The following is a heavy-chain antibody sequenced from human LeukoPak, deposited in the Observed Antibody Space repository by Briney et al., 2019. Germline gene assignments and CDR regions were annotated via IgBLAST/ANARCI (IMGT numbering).Heavy chain of an antibody. J-gene: IGHJ5*02. Sequence: SPTLSLTFAISGGSVSSNSAAWNWIRQSPSRGLEWLGRTYYRSKWYNDYAVSVKSRITINPDTSKNQFSLQLNSVTPEDTAVYYCARCITGTTWWFDPWAREPWSPSPQ. CDR1: GGSVSSNSAA. D-gene: IGHD1-7*01. CDR2: TYYRSKWYN. V-gene: IGHV6-1*01. CDR3: ARCITGTTWWFDP.